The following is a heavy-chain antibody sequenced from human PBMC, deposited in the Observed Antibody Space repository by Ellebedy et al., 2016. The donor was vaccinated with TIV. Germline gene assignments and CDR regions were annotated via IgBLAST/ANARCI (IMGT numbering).Heavy chain of an antibody. J-gene: IGHJ4*02. CDR1: GGTFSSYA. CDR2: IIPIFGTA. V-gene: IGHV1-69*06. Sequence: SVKVSXXASGGTFSSYAISWVRQAPGQGLEWMGGIIPIFGTANYAQKFQGRVTITADKSTSTAYMELSSLRSEDTAVYYCASDRHEWELDGYFDYWGQGTLVTVSS. D-gene: IGHD1-26*01. CDR3: ASDRHEWELDGYFDY.